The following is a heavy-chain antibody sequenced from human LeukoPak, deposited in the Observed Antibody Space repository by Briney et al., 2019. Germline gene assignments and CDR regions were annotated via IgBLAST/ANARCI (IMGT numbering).Heavy chain of an antibody. CDR1: GGSISSGSYY. CDR2: IYTSGST. D-gene: IGHD2-2*01. J-gene: IGHJ1*01. CDR3: AGGPIDIVVVPAEH. Sequence: SETLSLTCTVSGGSISSGSYYWSWIRQPAGKGLEWIGRIYTSGSTNYNPSLKSRVTISVDTSKNQFSLKLSSVTAADTAVYYCAGGPIDIVVVPAEHWGQGTLVTVSS. V-gene: IGHV4-61*02.